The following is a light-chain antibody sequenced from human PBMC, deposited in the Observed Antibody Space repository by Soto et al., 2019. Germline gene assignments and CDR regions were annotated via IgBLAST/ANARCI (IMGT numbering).Light chain of an antibody. Sequence: QSALTQPASVSGSPGQSITIYCTGTSSDVGSYNLVSWYQQHPGKAPKVMIYEVSKRPSGVSNRFSGSKSGNTASLTISGVQAEDEADYYCCSYAGSSTYVFGTGTKVTVL. CDR3: CSYAGSSTYV. V-gene: IGLV2-23*02. J-gene: IGLJ1*01. CDR1: SSDVGSYNL. CDR2: EVS.